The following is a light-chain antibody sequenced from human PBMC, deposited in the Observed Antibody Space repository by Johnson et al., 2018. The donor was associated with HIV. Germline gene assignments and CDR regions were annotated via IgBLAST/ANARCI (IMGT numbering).Light chain of an antibody. CDR3: GTWYSSLSAYV. J-gene: IGLJ1*01. CDR2: DNN. CDR1: SSNIGNNY. Sequence: TQPPSVSAAPGQKVTISCSGSSSNIGNNYVSWYQQLPGTAPKLLIYDNNKRPSGIPDRFSGSKSGTSATLGITGLQTGDEADYYCGTWYSSLSAYVFGTGTKVTVL. V-gene: IGLV1-51*01.